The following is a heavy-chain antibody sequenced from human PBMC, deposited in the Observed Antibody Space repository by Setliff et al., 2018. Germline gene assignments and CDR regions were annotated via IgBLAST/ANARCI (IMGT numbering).Heavy chain of an antibody. J-gene: IGHJ4*01. CDR2: ISYSGTP. CDR1: DDSFTSSRYY. Sequence: SETLSLTCTVSDDSFTSSRYYWGWIRQAPGSGLEWIGSISYSGTPYYNASVESRVTISIDTSRNQFSLELRSVTVADTATYFCVRPGGTTVVARHFDYWGSGILVTVSS. CDR3: VRPGGTTVVARHFDY. D-gene: IGHD2-15*01. V-gene: IGHV4-39*01.